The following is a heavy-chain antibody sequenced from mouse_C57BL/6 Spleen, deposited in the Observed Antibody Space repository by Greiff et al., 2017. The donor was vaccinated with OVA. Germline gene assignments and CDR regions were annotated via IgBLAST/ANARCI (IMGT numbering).Heavy chain of an antibody. Sequence: EVQGVESGGGLVQPGGSLKLSCAASGFTFSDYYMYWVRQTPEKRLEWVAYISNGGGSTYYPDTVKGRFTISRDNAKNTLYLQMSRLKSEDTAMYYCARYDHAFDYWGQGTTLTVSS. CDR1: GFTFSDYY. CDR3: ARYDHAFDY. D-gene: IGHD2-4*01. V-gene: IGHV5-12*01. CDR2: ISNGGGST. J-gene: IGHJ2*01.